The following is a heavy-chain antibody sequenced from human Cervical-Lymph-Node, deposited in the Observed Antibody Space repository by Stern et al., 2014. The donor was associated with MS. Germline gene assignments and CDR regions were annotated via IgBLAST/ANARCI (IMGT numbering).Heavy chain of an antibody. D-gene: IGHD7-27*01. J-gene: IGHJ3*02. V-gene: IGHV1-69*06. CDR1: GGTFSSYA. CDR3: AREETGVAFDI. CDR2: IIPLFGTA. Sequence: VQLVESGADVKKPGSSVTVSCKASGGTFSSYAIHWVRQAPGQGLEWMGGIIPLFGTAHYAQQVKGRVTISADKSTSTVYMELYSLRSDDTAVYYCAREETGVAFDIWGQGTMVTVSS.